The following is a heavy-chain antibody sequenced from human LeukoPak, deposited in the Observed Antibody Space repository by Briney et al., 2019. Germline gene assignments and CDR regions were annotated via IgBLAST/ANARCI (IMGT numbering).Heavy chain of an antibody. D-gene: IGHD2-21*02. CDR3: ARRAYCNGDCTRHYSYYYSMDV. J-gene: IGHJ6*02. V-gene: IGHV5-51*01. Sequence: GESLKISCKGSGYSFTSYWIGWVRQMPGKGLEWMGIIYPGSSDTRYSPTFQCQVTISADKSISTAYLQWSSLKASDTAMYYCARRAYCNGDCTRHYSYYYSMDVWGQGTTVTVSS. CDR2: IYPGSSDT. CDR1: GYSFTSYW.